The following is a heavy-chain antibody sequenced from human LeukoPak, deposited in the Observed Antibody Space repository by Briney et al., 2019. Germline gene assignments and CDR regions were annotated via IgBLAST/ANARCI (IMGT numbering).Heavy chain of an antibody. CDR3: VREGLERRTNFDY. Sequence: PGGSLRLSCSASGFTFTSHVMHWVRQAPGKGLQYVSGISMNVQTMYYAGSVKGRFTISRDSSKNTVYLQMNSLTAEDTAVYYCVREGLERRTNFDYWGQGTLVSVSS. V-gene: IGHV3-64D*06. J-gene: IGHJ4*02. CDR1: GFTFTSHV. D-gene: IGHD1-1*01. CDR2: ISMNVQTM.